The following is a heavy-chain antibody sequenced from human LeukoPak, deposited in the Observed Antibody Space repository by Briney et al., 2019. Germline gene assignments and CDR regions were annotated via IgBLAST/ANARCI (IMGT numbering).Heavy chain of an antibody. J-gene: IGHJ4*02. D-gene: IGHD5-24*01. CDR1: GGSFSGYY. CDR2: INHSGST. CDR3: ARFSGGRSYKRDGSIYYFDY. V-gene: IGHV4-34*01. Sequence: PSETLSLTCAVYGGSFSGYYWSWIRQPPGKGLEWIGEINHSGSTNYNPSLKSRVTISVDTSKNQFSLKLSSVAAADTAVYYCARFSGGRSYKRDGSIYYFDYWGQGTLVTVSS.